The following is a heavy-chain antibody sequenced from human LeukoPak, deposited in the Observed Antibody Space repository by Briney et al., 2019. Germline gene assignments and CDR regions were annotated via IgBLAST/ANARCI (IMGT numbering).Heavy chain of an antibody. D-gene: IGHD6-19*01. CDR3: ATATTSGWLLE. CDR1: GFTFSSYG. CDR2: IWYDGSNK. J-gene: IGHJ4*02. V-gene: IGHV3-33*01. Sequence: GGSLRLSCAASGFTFSSYGMHWVRQAPGKGLEWVAVIWYDGSNKCYADSVKGRFTISRDNSKNTLYLQMNSLRAEDTAVYYCATATTSGWLLEWGQGTLVTVSS.